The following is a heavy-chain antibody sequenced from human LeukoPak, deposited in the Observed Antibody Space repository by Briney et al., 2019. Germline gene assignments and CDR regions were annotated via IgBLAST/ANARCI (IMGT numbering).Heavy chain of an antibody. CDR3: AKGLRHLVIYGMDV. CDR2: IKQDGSEK. Sequence: GGSLRLSCAASGFTFSSYWMSWVRQAPGKGLEWVANIKQDGSEKYYVDSVKGRFTISRDNSKNTLYLQMNSLRAEDTAVYYCAKGLRHLVIYGMDVWGQGTTVTVSS. V-gene: IGHV3-7*03. D-gene: IGHD6-13*01. J-gene: IGHJ6*02. CDR1: GFTFSSYW.